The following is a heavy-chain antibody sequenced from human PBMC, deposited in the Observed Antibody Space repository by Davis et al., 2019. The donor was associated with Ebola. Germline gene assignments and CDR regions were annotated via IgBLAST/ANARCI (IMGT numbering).Heavy chain of an antibody. D-gene: IGHD3-3*01. J-gene: IGHJ6*02. CDR3: ARTGYDFWSGYYRDYYYYYGMDV. V-gene: IGHV4-59*08. CDR1: GGSISSYY. CDR2: IYYSGST. Sequence: ESLKISCTVSGGSISSYYWSWIRQPPGKGLEWIGYIYYSGSTNYNPSLKSRVTISVDTSKNQFSLKLSSVTAADTAVYYCARTGYDFWSGYYRDYYYYYGMDVWGQGTTVTVSS.